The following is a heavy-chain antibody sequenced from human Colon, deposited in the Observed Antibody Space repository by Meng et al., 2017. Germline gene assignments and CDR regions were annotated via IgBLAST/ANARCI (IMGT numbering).Heavy chain of an antibody. CDR2: IDHRGDP. J-gene: IGHJ4*02. CDR1: GGSITTNSY. CDR3: ARHGGYYQDY. D-gene: IGHD4-23*01. V-gene: IGHV4-4*02. Sequence: QVQLLESGPGLVKPSGTLSLTCVVSGGSITTNSYWSWVRQSPEKGLERIGQIDHRGDPYYNPSLKSRVTMSVDRSKSQVSLQLTSVTAADTAVYYCARHGGYYQDYWGQGTLVTVSS.